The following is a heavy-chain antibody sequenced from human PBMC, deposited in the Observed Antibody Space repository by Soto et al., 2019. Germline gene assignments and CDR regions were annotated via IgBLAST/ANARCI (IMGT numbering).Heavy chain of an antibody. Sequence: QGQLVESGGGLVKPGESLRLSCVTSGFRFSDYYMAWIRKAPGKGLEWVSYISGTSTDTNYVDSVRGRFTISRDNAKSTLYLQMNNLRVEDTAMYYCARPVRQPREWGQGTLVTVSA. CDR2: ISGTSTDT. J-gene: IGHJ4*02. CDR1: GFRFSDYY. D-gene: IGHD1-26*01. CDR3: ARPVRQPRE. V-gene: IGHV3-11*05.